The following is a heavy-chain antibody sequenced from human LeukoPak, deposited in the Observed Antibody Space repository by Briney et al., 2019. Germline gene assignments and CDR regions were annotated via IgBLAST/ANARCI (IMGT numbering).Heavy chain of an antibody. D-gene: IGHD3-10*01. J-gene: IGHJ6*03. CDR1: GGSISSSSYY. V-gene: IGHV4-39*01. Sequence: SETLSLTCTVSGGSISSSSYYWGWIRQPPGKGLEWIGSIYYSGSTYYNPSLKSRVTISVDTSKNQFSLKLSSVTAADTAVYYCARHYCGSGSYSYYYYYYMDVWGKGTTVTVSS. CDR2: IYYSGST. CDR3: ARHYCGSGSYSYYYYYYMDV.